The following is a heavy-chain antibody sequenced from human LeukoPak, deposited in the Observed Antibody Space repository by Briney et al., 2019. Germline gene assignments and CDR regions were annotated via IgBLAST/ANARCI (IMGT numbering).Heavy chain of an antibody. D-gene: IGHD2-2*01. V-gene: IGHV4-34*01. CDR2: INHSGST. J-gene: IGHJ6*02. CDR3: ARAHQRLVVVPAGPSHYYGMDV. Sequence: SETLSLTCAVYGGSFSGYYWSWIRQPPGKGLEWIGEINHSGSTNYNPSLKSRVTISVDTSKNQFSLKLSSVTAADTAVYYCARAHQRLVVVPAGPSHYYGMDVWGQGTTVTVSS. CDR1: GGSFSGYY.